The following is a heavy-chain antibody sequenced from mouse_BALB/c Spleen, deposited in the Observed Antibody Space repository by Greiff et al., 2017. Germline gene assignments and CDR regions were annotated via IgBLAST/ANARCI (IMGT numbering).Heavy chain of an antibody. Sequence: VHLVESGAELAKPGASVKMSCKASGYTFTSYWMHWVKQRPGQGLEWIGYINPSTGYTEYNQKFKDKATLTADKSSSTAYMQLSSLTSEDSAVYYCARGWTYAMDYWGQGTSVTVSS. CDR2: INPSTGYT. CDR3: ARGWTYAMDY. D-gene: IGHD3-3*01. V-gene: IGHV1-7*01. J-gene: IGHJ4*01. CDR1: GYTFTSYW.